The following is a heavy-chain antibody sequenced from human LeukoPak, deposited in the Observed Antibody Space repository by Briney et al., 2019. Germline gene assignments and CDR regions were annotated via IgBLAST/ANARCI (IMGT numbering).Heavy chain of an antibody. V-gene: IGHV4-30-4*08. J-gene: IGHJ4*02. D-gene: IGHD3-22*01. CDR1: GDSISSGSYY. Sequence: SQTLSLTCTVSGDSISSGSYYWSWIRQPAGKGLEWIGYIYYSGSTYYNPSLKSRVTISVDTSKNQFSLKLSSVTAADTAVYYCAGSVQDYYDSSGYFMYYFDYWGQGTLVTVSS. CDR2: IYYSGST. CDR3: AGSVQDYYDSSGYFMYYFDY.